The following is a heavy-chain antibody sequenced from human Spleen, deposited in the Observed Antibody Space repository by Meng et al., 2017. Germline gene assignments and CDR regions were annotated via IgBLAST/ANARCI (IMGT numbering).Heavy chain of an antibody. CDR3: ARAGIGDGYKFDY. Sequence: SETLSLTCTVSGYSISSGYYWGWIRQPPGKGLEWIGSIYHSGSTYYNPSLKSRVTISVDTSKNQFSLKLSSVTAADTAVYYCARAGIGDGYKFDYWGQGTLVTVSS. V-gene: IGHV4-38-2*02. J-gene: IGHJ4*02. D-gene: IGHD5-24*01. CDR2: IYHSGST. CDR1: GYSISSGYY.